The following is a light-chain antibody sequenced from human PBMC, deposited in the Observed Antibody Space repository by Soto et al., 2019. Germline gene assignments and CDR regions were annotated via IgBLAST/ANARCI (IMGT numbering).Light chain of an antibody. CDR3: QQYYSTPHT. CDR1: QCVLYSSNNKNY. Sequence: DILMNQSPDSLPVSLGERATINCKSSQCVLYSSNNKNYLAWYQQKLGQPPKLLFYWASTRESGVPDRFSGSGSGTDFTLTISSLQAEDVAVYYCQQYYSTPHTFGQGTKVDIK. J-gene: IGKJ1*01. V-gene: IGKV4-1*01. CDR2: WAS.